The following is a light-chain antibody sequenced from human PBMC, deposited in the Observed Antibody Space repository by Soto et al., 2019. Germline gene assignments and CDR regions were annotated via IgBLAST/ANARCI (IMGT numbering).Light chain of an antibody. CDR1: SSSIGAGYD. V-gene: IGLV1-40*01. Sequence: QSALTQPPSVSGAPGQRVTISCTGSSSSIGAGYDVHWYQQLPGTAPKLLIYGNSNRPSGVPDRFSGSKSGTSASLAITGLQAEDEADYYCQSYDSSLSASCVFGTGTKVTVL. CDR2: GNS. J-gene: IGLJ1*01. CDR3: QSYDSSLSASCV.